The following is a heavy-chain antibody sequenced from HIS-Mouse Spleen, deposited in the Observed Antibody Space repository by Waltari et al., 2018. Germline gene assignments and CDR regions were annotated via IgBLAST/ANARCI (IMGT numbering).Heavy chain of an antibody. J-gene: IGHJ2*01. V-gene: IGHV4-39*07. CDR3: AREIPYSSSWYDWYFDL. D-gene: IGHD6-13*01. CDR2: IYYSEGT. Sequence: QRQLQESGPGLVKPSETLSLTCTVSGGSISSSSYYWGWFRQPPGTGLEWIGSIYYSEGTNYNPSLKSRVTISTDTSKNQYSLRRSSVTAADTAVYYCAREIPYSSSWYDWYFDLWGRGTLVTVSS. CDR1: GGSISSSSYY.